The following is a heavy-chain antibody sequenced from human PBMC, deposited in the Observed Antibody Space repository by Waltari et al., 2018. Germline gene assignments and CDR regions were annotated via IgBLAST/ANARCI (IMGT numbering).Heavy chain of an antibody. Sequence: QVQLEESGGGVVLPGGALRRSCNASGVLFSRQDMNWVRQAPGMGLEWVSLIRFDGGQKFYADTVKGRFTVSRDNSRDTLYLHMESLRSGDTATYFCATQASISSPSFWGRGTLVTVSS. V-gene: IGHV3-30*02. CDR1: GVLFSRQD. D-gene: IGHD3-16*02. J-gene: IGHJ4*02. CDR2: IRFDGGQK. CDR3: ATQASISSPSF.